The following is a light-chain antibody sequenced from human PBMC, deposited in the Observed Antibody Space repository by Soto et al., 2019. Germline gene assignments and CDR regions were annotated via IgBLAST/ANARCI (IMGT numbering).Light chain of an antibody. CDR3: QQYGSSGT. Sequence: IVLTQSPATLSLSPGERATLSCRASQSVSSYLTWYQQKPGQAPRLLIYDASSRATGIPARFSGSGSGTDFTLTISRLEPEDFAVYYCQQYGSSGTFGGGTKVDIK. V-gene: IGKV3-20*01. CDR1: QSVSSY. J-gene: IGKJ4*01. CDR2: DAS.